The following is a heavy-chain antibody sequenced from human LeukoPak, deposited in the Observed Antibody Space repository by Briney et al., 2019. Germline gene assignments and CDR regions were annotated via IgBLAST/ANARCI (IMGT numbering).Heavy chain of an antibody. J-gene: IGHJ3*02. CDR3: AKGHDSSGYYSQRWAFDI. CDR2: VSGTGGST. Sequence: GGSLRLSCAASGFTFSNFAMSWVRQAPGKGLEWVSGVSGTGGSTHYADSVEGRFTISRDDSKNTLYLQMNSLRAEDTAVYYCAKGHDSSGYYSQRWAFDIWGQGTMVTVSS. V-gene: IGHV3-23*01. CDR1: GFTFSNFA. D-gene: IGHD3-22*01.